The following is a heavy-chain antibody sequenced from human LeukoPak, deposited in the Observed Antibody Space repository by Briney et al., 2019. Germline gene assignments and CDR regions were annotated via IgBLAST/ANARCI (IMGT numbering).Heavy chain of an antibody. J-gene: IGHJ4*02. CDR1: GYTFTNYY. Sequence: ASVKVSCKASGYTFTNYYMQWARQAPGHGLEWMGIINPSGGSTSYAQKFQGRVTMTRDTSTSTVYMELSSLRSEDTAVYYCARKAYSYDYFDYWGQGTLVTVSS. CDR2: INPSGGST. D-gene: IGHD5-18*01. CDR3: ARKAYSYDYFDY. V-gene: IGHV1-46*01.